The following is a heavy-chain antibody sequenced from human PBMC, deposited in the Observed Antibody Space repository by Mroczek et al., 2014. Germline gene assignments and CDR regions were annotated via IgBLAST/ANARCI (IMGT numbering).Heavy chain of an antibody. CDR1: GFTFSSYS. D-gene: IGHD6-6*01. J-gene: IGHJ6*03. CDR2: ISSSSSTI. CDR3: ARDGIAARHRATGYYYYYYSGRR. V-gene: IGHV3-48*01. Sequence: VQLVESGGGLVQPGGSLRLSCAASGFTFSSYSMNWVRQAPGKGLEWVSYISSSSSTIYYADSVKGRFTISRDNAKNSLYLQMNSLRAEDTAVYYXARDGIAARHRATGYYYYYYSGRRGDKGT.